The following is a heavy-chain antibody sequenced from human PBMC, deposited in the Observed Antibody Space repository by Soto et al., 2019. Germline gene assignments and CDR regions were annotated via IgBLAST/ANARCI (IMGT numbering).Heavy chain of an antibody. CDR2: ISYDGSNK. V-gene: IGHV3-30*18. D-gene: IGHD6-13*01. CDR3: AKDRGSTWLYYFDF. Sequence: QVQLVESGGGVVQPGRSLRLSCAASGFTFSTYGMHWVRQAPGKGLEWVAVISYDGSNKYYEDSVKGRFTISRHNSKNTLYLQMNSLRAEDTALYYCAKDRGSTWLYYFDFWGQGTLVTVSS. J-gene: IGHJ4*02. CDR1: GFTFSTYG.